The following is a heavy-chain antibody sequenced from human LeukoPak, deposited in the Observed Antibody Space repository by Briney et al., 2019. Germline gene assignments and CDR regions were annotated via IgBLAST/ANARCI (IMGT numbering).Heavy chain of an antibody. CDR2: INTNTGNP. CDR1: GYTFTSYA. CDR3: ARETSGWPGYYGMDV. D-gene: IGHD6-19*01. V-gene: IGHV7-4-1*01. Sequence: GASVNVSCKASGYTFTSYAINWVRQAPGQGLEWMGWINTNTGNPTYAQGFTGRFVFSLDTSVSTAYLQIGSLKAEDTAVYYCARETSGWPGYYGMDVWGQGTTVTVSS. J-gene: IGHJ6*02.